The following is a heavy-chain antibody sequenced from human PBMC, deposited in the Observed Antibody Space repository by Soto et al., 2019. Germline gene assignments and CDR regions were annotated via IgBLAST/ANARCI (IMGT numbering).Heavy chain of an antibody. CDR2: IEIGFRAT. D-gene: IGHD3-16*01. V-gene: IGHV3-23*03. CDR3: AKGNGGYFDH. J-gene: IGHJ4*02. CDR1: GFTFTNYA. Sequence: EVQLLESGGGLVQPGGSLRLSCIASGFTFTNYAMIWVRQAPGKGPEWVSSIEIGFRATYYGDSVKGRFTISRDDSQNALYLQMNSLRAEDTAVYFCAKGNGGYFDHWGQGSLVTVSS.